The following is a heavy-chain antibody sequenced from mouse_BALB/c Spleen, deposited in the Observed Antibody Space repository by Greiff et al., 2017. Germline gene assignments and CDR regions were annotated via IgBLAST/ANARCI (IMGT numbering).Heavy chain of an antibody. Sequence: EVQLVESGGGLVKPGGSLKLSCAASGFTFSSYAMSWVRQTPEKRLEWVATISSGGSYTYYPDSVKGRFTISRDNAKNTLYLQMSSLRSEDTAMYYCARLFIPLEGAMDYWGQGTSVTVSS. CDR3: ARLFIPLEGAMDY. V-gene: IGHV5-9-3*01. CDR1: GFTFSSYA. CDR2: ISSGGSYT. J-gene: IGHJ4*01. D-gene: IGHD1-2*01.